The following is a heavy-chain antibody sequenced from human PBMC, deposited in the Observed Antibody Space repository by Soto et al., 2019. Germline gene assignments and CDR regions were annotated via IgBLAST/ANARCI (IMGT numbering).Heavy chain of an antibody. J-gene: IGHJ5*02. V-gene: IGHV3-23*01. Sequence: EVQLLESGGGLVQPGGSLRLSCAASGFTFSSYAMSWVRQAPGKGLEWVSAISGSGGSTYYADSVKGRFTISRDNSKNTLYLQMNSLSAEDTAVYYCASHGYGSGWWKFDPWGQGTLVTVSS. D-gene: IGHD6-19*01. CDR3: ASHGYGSGWWKFDP. CDR1: GFTFSSYA. CDR2: ISGSGGST.